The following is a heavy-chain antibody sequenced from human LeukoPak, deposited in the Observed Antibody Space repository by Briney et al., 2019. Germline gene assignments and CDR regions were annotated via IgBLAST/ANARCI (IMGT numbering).Heavy chain of an antibody. CDR3: ARDHCGRDCYHDY. Sequence: GSSVKVSCKASGYTFTGYYMHWVRQAPGQGLEWMGWINPNSGGTNYAQKFQGRVTMTRDTSISTAYMELSRLRSDDTAVYYCARDHCGRDCYHDYWGQGTLVTVSS. J-gene: IGHJ4*02. V-gene: IGHV1-2*02. CDR1: GYTFTGYY. D-gene: IGHD2-21*01. CDR2: INPNSGGT.